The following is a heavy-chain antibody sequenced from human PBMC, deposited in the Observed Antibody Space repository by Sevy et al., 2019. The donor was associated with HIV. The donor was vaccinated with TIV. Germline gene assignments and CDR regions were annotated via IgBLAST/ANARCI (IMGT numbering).Heavy chain of an antibody. CDR1: GFSLSTSGVG. D-gene: IGHD6-19*01. CDR3: PHQPSGYSSGWYYFDY. CDR2: IYWNDDK. V-gene: IGHV2-5*01. Sequence: SGPTLVNPTQTLTLTCTFSGFSLSTSGVGVGWIRQPPGKALEWLALIYWNDDKRYSPSLKSRLTITKDTSKNQVVLTMTNMDPVDTATYYCPHQPSGYSSGWYYFDYWGQGTLVTVSS. J-gene: IGHJ4*02.